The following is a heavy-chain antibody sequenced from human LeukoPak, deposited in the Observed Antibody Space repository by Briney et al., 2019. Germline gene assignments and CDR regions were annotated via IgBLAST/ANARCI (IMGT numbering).Heavy chain of an antibody. V-gene: IGHV1-69*13. J-gene: IGHJ2*01. Sequence: ASVKVSCKASGGTFSSYAISWVRQAPGQGLEWMGGIIPIFGTANYAQKFQGRVTITADESTSTAYMEVRSLRSDDTAVYYCARDPPRRDGNNYGYFDLWGRGTLVSVSS. CDR3: ARDPPRRDGNNYGYFDL. CDR1: GGTFSSYA. D-gene: IGHD5-24*01. CDR2: IIPIFGTA.